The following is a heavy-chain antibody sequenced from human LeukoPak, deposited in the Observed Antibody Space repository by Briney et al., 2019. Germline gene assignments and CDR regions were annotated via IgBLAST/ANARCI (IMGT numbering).Heavy chain of an antibody. J-gene: IGHJ4*02. CDR2: IGGSYII. V-gene: IGHV3-11*04. D-gene: IGHD6-13*01. CDR1: GFTFSDYY. Sequence: GGSLRLSCAASGFTFSDYYMSWIRQAPGKGLEWVAYIGGSYIIYYADSVKGRFTISRDNAKNSLYLQMNSLRAEDTAVYYCARGSRSSWNRYYFDYWGQGTLVTVSS. CDR3: ARGSRSSWNRYYFDY.